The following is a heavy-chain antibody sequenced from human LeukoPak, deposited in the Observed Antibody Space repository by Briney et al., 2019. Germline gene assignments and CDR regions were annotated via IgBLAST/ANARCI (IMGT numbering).Heavy chain of an antibody. D-gene: IGHD3-9*01. Sequence: SETLSLTCTVSGGSISSSGHYWGWIRQPPGKGLEWIGSIYYSGSTYYNPSLKSRVTISADTSKNQFSLKLRSVTAVDTAVYYCARQRYEILTGYYWVFDYWGQGTLVTVSS. J-gene: IGHJ4*02. CDR3: ARQRYEILTGYYWVFDY. CDR1: GGSISSSGHY. CDR2: IYYSGST. V-gene: IGHV4-39*01.